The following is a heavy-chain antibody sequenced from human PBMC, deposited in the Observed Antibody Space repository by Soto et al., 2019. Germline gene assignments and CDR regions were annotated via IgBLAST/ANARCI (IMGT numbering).Heavy chain of an antibody. J-gene: IGHJ1*01. D-gene: IGHD3-3*01. V-gene: IGHV1-2*04. CDR1: GYTFTGYY. Sequence: ASVKVCCKASGYTFTGYYMHWVRQAPGQGLEWMGWINPNSGGTNYAQKFQGWVTMTRDTSISTAYMELSRLRSDDTAVYYCATQVPPDFWSGYQPNEEYFHHWGQGTLVTVPS. CDR2: INPNSGGT. CDR3: ATQVPPDFWSGYQPNEEYFHH.